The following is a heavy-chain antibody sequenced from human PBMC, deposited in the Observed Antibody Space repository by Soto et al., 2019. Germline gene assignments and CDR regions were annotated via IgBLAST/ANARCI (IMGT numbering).Heavy chain of an antibody. D-gene: IGHD3-16*02. V-gene: IGHV3-23*01. CDR3: AKDRGIIVKAGDAFDV. CDR1: GFTRSMSA. CDR2: ISDSGDRT. J-gene: IGHJ3*01. Sequence: SLRLSCASSGFTRSMSAVNWVRQAPGKGLEWVSYISDSGDRTYYADSVKGRFTISRDRSKNTVSLQMDSLRAEDTAVYYCAKDRGIIVKAGDAFDVWGQGTTVPVS.